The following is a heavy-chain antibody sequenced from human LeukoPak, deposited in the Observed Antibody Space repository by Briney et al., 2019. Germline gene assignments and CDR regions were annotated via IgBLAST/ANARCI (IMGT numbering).Heavy chain of an antibody. CDR1: GYTFTSYG. J-gene: IGHJ5*02. CDR2: ISAYNGNT. CDR3: ARGDGSGSSPGWFDP. Sequence: ASVKVSCKASGYTFTSYGISWVRQAPGQGLEWMGWISAYNGNTNYAQKLQGRVTMTTDTSTSTAYMELRSLRSDDTAVYYCARGDGSGSSPGWFDPWGQGILVAVSS. D-gene: IGHD3-10*01. V-gene: IGHV1-18*01.